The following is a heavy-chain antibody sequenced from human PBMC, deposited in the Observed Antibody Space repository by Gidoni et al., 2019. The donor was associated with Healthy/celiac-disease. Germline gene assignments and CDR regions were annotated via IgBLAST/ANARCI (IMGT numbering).Heavy chain of an antibody. CDR2: IYYSGST. Sequence: QLQLQESGTGLVKPSETLSLTCTVPVGSISSRSYCWGWIRQPPGKGLEWIGSIYYSGSTYYNPSLKSRVTISVETSKNQFSRKLSSVTAADTAVYYCASFGGDCGGDCYYYYYYMDVWGKGTTVTVSS. CDR3: ASFGGDCGGDCYYYYYYMDV. D-gene: IGHD2-21*02. V-gene: IGHV4-39*01. J-gene: IGHJ6*03. CDR1: VGSISSRSYC.